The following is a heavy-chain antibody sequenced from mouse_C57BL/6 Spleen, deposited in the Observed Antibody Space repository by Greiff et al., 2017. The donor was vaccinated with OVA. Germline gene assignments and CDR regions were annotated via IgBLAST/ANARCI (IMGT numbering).Heavy chain of an antibody. CDR1: GFTFSSYG. CDR2: ISSGGSYT. Sequence: DVKLVESGGDLVKPGGSLKLSCAASGFTFSSYGMSWVRQTPDKRLEWVATISSGGSYTYYPDSVKGRFTISRDNAKNTLYLQMSSLKSEDTAMYYCARRVITTVVAKGDFDYWGQGTTLTVSS. CDR3: ARRVITTVVAKGDFDY. V-gene: IGHV5-6*02. J-gene: IGHJ2*01. D-gene: IGHD1-1*01.